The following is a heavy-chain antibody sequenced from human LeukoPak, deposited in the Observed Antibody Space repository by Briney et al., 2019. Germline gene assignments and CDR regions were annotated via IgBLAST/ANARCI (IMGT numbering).Heavy chain of an antibody. CDR2: ISSSGDRT. D-gene: IGHD1-14*01. CDR1: GFTFSSYA. J-gene: IGHJ3*02. V-gene: IGHV3-23*01. CDR3: ATDFGRDAFDI. Sequence: GGSLRLSCAASGFTFSSYAMSWVRQAPGKGLEWVSGISSSGDRTYYADSVKGRFTISRDNFKNTLYLQMNSLRAEDTAVYYCATDFGRDAFDIWGQGTMVTVSS.